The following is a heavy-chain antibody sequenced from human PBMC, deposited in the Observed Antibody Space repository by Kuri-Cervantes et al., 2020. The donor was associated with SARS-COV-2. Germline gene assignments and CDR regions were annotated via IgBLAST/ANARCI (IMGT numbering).Heavy chain of an antibody. V-gene: IGHV4-59*11. D-gene: IGHD2-2*01. J-gene: IGHJ2*01. CDR3: ARVPAVILDWYFDL. Sequence: SETLSLTCTVSGGSISSHYWSWIRQPPGKGLEWIGYIYYSGSTNYNPSLKSRVTISVDTSKNQFSLKLSSVTAADTAVYYCARVPAVILDWYFDLWGRGTLVTVSS. CDR2: IYYSGST. CDR1: GGSISSHY.